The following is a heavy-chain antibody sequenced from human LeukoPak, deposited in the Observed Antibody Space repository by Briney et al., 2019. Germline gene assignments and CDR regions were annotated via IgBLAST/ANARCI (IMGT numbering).Heavy chain of an antibody. V-gene: IGHV3-30*18. J-gene: IGHJ6*02. CDR3: ANAGRDSSSTISCGMDV. D-gene: IGHD6-13*01. Sequence: GGSLRLSCAASGFTFSSYGMHGVRPAPGKGRGWGAVISHDGNNKYYADSVKGRFTISRDNSKNTLYLQMNSLRAEDTAVYYCANAGRDSSSTISCGMDVWGQGTTVTVSS. CDR2: ISHDGNNK. CDR1: GFTFSSYG.